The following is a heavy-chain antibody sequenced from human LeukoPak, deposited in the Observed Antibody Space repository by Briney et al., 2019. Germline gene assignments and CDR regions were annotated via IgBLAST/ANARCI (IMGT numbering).Heavy chain of an antibody. CDR2: INHSGST. Sequence: SETLSLTCTVSGVSMSSSSYYWGWIRQPPGKGLEWIGEINHSGSTNYNPSLKSRVTISVDTSKNQFSLKLSSVTAADTAVYYCASGSYYYYYYYMDVWGKGTTVTVSS. CDR3: ASGSYYYYYYYMDV. J-gene: IGHJ6*03. CDR1: GVSMSSSSYY. V-gene: IGHV4-39*07. D-gene: IGHD1-26*01.